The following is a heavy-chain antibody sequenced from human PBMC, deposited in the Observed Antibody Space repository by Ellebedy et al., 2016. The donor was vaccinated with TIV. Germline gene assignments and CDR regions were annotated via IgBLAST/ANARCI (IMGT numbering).Heavy chain of an antibody. D-gene: IGHD5-18*01. V-gene: IGHV4-59*08. CDR3: ARQGYRGYSYGATYTPFDY. CDR2: IYYSGRT. J-gene: IGHJ4*02. CDR1: GGSISSYD. Sequence: MPSETLSLTCSVSGGSISSYDWSWIRQPPGTGLEWIGYIYYSGRTNYNPSLKSRVTISVDTSKNQFSLKLSSVTAADTAVYYCARQGYRGYSYGATYTPFDYWGQGTLVTVSS.